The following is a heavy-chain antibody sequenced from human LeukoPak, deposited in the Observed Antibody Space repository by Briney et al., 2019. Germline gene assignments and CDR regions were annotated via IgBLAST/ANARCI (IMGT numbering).Heavy chain of an antibody. J-gene: IGHJ3*02. CDR1: GFTFSSYG. CDR2: ISYDGSKK. CDR3: ASEGIAAAADI. Sequence: QPGRSLRLSCAASGFTFSSYGMHWVRQAPGKGLEWVAVISYDGSKKFCADSVKGRFTISRDNSKNTLYLQMNSLRAEDTAMYYCASEGIAAAADIWGQGTMVTVSS. V-gene: IGHV3-30*03. D-gene: IGHD6-13*01.